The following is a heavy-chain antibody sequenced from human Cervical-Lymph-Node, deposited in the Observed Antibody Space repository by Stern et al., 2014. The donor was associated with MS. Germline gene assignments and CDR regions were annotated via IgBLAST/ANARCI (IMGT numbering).Heavy chain of an antibody. D-gene: IGHD1-26*01. CDR3: ARNWRGVGSTAYDY. CDR2: INPSGGST. CDR1: GYTFTTYY. Sequence: QLVQSGAEVEKPGASVKVSCKASGYTFTTYYMHWVRQAPGQGLEWMGMINPSGGSTTYAQKFQGRVTMTRDTSTSTVYMELSSLRSEDTAVYYCARNWRGVGSTAYDYGGQGTLVTVSS. J-gene: IGHJ4*02. V-gene: IGHV1-46*01.